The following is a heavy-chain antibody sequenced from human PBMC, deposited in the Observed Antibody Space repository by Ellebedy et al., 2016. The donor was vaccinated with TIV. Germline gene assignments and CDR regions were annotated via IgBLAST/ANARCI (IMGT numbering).Heavy chain of an antibody. J-gene: IGHJ4*02. V-gene: IGHV3-48*01. D-gene: IGHD3-3*01. CDR1: GFTFSSYS. Sequence: GESLKISXAASGFTFSSYSMNWVRQAPGKGLEWVSYISSSSSTIYYADSVKGRFTISRDNSKNTLYLQMNSLRAEDTAVYYCAKDQHRGGYDFWSGYLDYWGQGTLVTVSS. CDR2: ISSSSSTI. CDR3: AKDQHRGGYDFWSGYLDY.